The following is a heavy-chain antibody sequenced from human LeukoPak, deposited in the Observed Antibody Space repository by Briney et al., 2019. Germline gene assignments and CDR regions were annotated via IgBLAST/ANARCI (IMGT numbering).Heavy chain of an antibody. CDR2: IYYSGST. CDR1: GGSISTYY. V-gene: IGHV4-59*01. Sequence: SETLSLTCTVSGGSISTYYWSWLRQPPGKGLEWIGHIYYSGSTNYNPSLRSRVTISVDTSKNQFSLKLSSVTAADAAVYYCARGYSSSWFDYWGQGTLVTVSS. J-gene: IGHJ4*02. D-gene: IGHD6-13*01. CDR3: ARGYSSSWFDY.